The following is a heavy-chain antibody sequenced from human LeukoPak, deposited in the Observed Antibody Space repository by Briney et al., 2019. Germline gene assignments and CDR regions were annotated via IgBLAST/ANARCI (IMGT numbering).Heavy chain of an antibody. CDR3: AREVYNRNDDGGLGY. J-gene: IGHJ4*02. D-gene: IGHD1-1*01. CDR1: GYTFTSYG. Sequence: PGASVKVSCKASGYTFTSYGISWVRQAPGQGLEWMGWISAYNGNTNYAQKLQGRVTMTTDTSTSTAYMELRSLRSDDTAVYYCAREVYNRNDDGGLGYWGQGTLVTVSS. CDR2: ISAYNGNT. V-gene: IGHV1-18*01.